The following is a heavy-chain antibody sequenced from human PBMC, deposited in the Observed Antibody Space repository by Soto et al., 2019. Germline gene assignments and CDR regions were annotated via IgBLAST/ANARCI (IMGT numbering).Heavy chain of an antibody. J-gene: IGHJ4*02. Sequence: EVQLLDSGGGLEQPGGSLRLSCAASGFTFSNYAMSWVRQAPGKGLEWVSTSSNTGGSTYYADSVKGRFTISRDNSENTLYLQMNSLRAEDTALYYCAKGWTGSSSGYDLDYWGQGTLVTVSS. V-gene: IGHV3-23*01. CDR1: GFTFSNYA. CDR2: SSNTGGST. CDR3: AKGWTGSSSGYDLDY. D-gene: IGHD6-13*01.